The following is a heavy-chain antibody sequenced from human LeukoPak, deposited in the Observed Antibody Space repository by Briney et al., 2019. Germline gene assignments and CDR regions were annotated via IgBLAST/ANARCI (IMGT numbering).Heavy chain of an antibody. CDR2: ISGSGGST. D-gene: IGHD3-10*01. J-gene: IGHJ4*02. Sequence: GGSLRLSCAASGFTFSSYAMSWVRQAPGKGLEWVSAISGSGGSTYYADSVKGRFTISRDNSKNTLYLQMNSLRAEDTAVYYCARAPYFGELSRYYFDYWGQGTLVTVSS. V-gene: IGHV3-23*01. CDR3: ARAPYFGELSRYYFDY. CDR1: GFTFSSYA.